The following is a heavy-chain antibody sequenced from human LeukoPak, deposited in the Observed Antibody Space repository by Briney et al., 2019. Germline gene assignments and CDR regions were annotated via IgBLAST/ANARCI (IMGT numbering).Heavy chain of an antibody. CDR3: ARDPIVGDTGGGDY. CDR1: GFTFSSYW. D-gene: IGHD1-26*01. CDR2: INGDGSIE. V-gene: IGHV3-7*01. Sequence: GGSLRLSCAASGFTFSSYWMTWVRQAPGKGLEWVSNINGDGSIENYVHSVGGRFSIFRDNAKDALYLQMNSLRVDDTAIYYCARDPIVGDTGGGDYWGQGTLVTVSS. J-gene: IGHJ4*02.